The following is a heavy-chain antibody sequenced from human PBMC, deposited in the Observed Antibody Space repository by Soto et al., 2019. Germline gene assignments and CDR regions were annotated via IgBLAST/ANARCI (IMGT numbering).Heavy chain of an antibody. CDR2: IYYSGST. CDR3: AIVVVVAATDGFLGSFDY. CDR1: GGSISSSSYY. V-gene: IGHV4-39*01. J-gene: IGHJ4*02. D-gene: IGHD2-15*01. Sequence: PSETLSLTCTVSGGSISSSSYYWGWIRQPPGKGLEWIGSIYYSGSTYYNPSLKSRVTISVDTSKNQFSLKLSSVTAADTAVYYCAIVVVVAATDGFLGSFDYWGQGTLVTVSS.